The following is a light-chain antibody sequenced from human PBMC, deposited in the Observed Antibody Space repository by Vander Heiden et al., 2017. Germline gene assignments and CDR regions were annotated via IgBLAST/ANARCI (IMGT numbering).Light chain of an antibody. J-gene: IGLJ1*01. CDR1: SSNIGTYY. Sequence: QSGLRKPPGLSEDPGQRVPLSCSGSSSNIGTYYVSWYRQLPGTAPKLLIYDNDKRPSGIPDRFSGSRSGTSATLGITGLQTGDEADYYCGTWDTSLRTYVFGPGTKVTVL. V-gene: IGLV1-51*01. CDR3: GTWDTSLRTYV. CDR2: DND.